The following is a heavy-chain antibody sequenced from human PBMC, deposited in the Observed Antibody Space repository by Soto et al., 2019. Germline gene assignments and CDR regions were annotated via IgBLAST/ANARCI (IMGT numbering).Heavy chain of an antibody. V-gene: IGHV3-74*01. CDR1: GITFSTYR. Sequence: EVQLVESGGGLVQPGGSLRLSCVVSGITFSTYRMHWVRQAPGKGLVWVSHIKSDGTVTHYTDAVRGRFIISRDKAKITLFLQMNSMRAEDTAVYYCARENYDFWSGYYLDYWGQGTLVTVSS. D-gene: IGHD3-3*01. CDR3: ARENYDFWSGYYLDY. CDR2: IKSDGTVT. J-gene: IGHJ4*02.